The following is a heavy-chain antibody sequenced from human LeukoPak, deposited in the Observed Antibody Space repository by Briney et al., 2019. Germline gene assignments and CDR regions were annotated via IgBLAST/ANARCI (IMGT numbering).Heavy chain of an antibody. V-gene: IGHV4-59*01. Sequence: PSETLSLTCTVSGGSINSYYWSWIRQPPGKGLEWIGHIYHRGSTNYNPSLKSRVTISVYMSKNQFSLKLSSVTAADTAVYYCASGHYYDSSGYPCYWGQGTLVTVSS. CDR3: ASGHYYDSSGYPCY. CDR1: GGSINSYY. J-gene: IGHJ4*02. D-gene: IGHD3-22*01. CDR2: IYHRGST.